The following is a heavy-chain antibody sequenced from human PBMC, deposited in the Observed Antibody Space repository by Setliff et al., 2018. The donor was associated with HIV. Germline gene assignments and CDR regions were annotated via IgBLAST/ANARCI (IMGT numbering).Heavy chain of an antibody. CDR1: GYTFTGFY. CDR3: ASSGLKTYYYDSSGYIYPLFQH. CDR2: INPNSGGT. J-gene: IGHJ1*01. Sequence: ASVKVSCKASGYTFTGFYMHWVRQAPGQGLEWMGWINPNSGGTNYAQKFQGRVTMTRDTSISTAYMELSRLRSDDTAVYYCASSGLKTYYYDSSGYIYPLFQHWGQGTLVTAPQ. D-gene: IGHD3-22*01. V-gene: IGHV1-2*02.